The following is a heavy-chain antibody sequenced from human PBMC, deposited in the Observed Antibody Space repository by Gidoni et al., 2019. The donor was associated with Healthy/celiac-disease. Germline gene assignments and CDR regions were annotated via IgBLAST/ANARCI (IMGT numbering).Heavy chain of an antibody. V-gene: IGHV1-69*01. CDR1: GGTFSSYA. J-gene: IGHJ6*02. CDR2: IIPICGTA. D-gene: IGHD2-2*01. CDR3: ARDGYCSSTSCAHYYYYGMDV. Sequence: QVQLVQSGAEVKKPGSSVKVSCKASGGTFSSYAISWVRQAPGQGLEWMGGIIPICGTANYAQKFQGRVTITSDESTSTAYMELSSMRSEDTAVYYCARDGYCSSTSCAHYYYYGMDVWGQGTTVTVSS.